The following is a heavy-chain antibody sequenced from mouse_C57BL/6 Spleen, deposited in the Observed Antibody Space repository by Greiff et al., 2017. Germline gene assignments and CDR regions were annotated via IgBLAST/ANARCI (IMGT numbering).Heavy chain of an antibody. CDR1: GFTFSDYG. J-gene: IGHJ1*03. Sequence: EVKLMESGGGLVKPGGSLKLSCAASGFTFSDYGMHWVRQAPEKGLEWVAYISSGSSTIYYADTVKGRFTISRDNAKNTLFLQMTSLRSEDTAMYYCAKIYGFYWYFDVWGTGTTVTVSS. V-gene: IGHV5-17*01. CDR3: AKIYGFYWYFDV. D-gene: IGHD2-2*01. CDR2: ISSGSSTI.